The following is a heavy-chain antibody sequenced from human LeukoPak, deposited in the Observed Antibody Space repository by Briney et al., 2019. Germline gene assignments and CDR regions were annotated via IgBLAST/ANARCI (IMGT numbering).Heavy chain of an antibody. Sequence: SETLSLTCTVSGGSISSGDYYWSWIRQPPGKGLEWIGYIYYSGSTYYNPSLKSRVTISVDTSKNQFSLKLSSVTAADTAVYYCAGGLVVAATSFDYWGQGTLVTVSS. D-gene: IGHD2-15*01. CDR1: GGSISSGDYY. CDR3: AGGLVVAATSFDY. CDR2: IYYSGST. J-gene: IGHJ4*02. V-gene: IGHV4-30-4*01.